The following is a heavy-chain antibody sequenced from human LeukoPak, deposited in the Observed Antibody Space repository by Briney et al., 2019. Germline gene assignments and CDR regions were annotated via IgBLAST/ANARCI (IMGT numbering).Heavy chain of an antibody. Sequence: GRSLRLSCAASGFTFSSYGMHWVRQAPGKGLEWVSYISSGSTYTNYADSVKGRFTISRDNAKNSLYLQMNSLRPEDTALYHCAKDKDFWSGYYRGLPYFYGLDVWGQGTTVIVSS. CDR1: GFTFSSYG. CDR3: AKDKDFWSGYYRGLPYFYGLDV. D-gene: IGHD3-3*01. J-gene: IGHJ6*02. V-gene: IGHV3-21*05. CDR2: ISSGSTYT.